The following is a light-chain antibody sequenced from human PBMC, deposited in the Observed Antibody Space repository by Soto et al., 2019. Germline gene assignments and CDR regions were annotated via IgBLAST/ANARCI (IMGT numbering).Light chain of an antibody. J-gene: IGLJ1*01. V-gene: IGLV3-21*02. Sequence: SYELTQPPSVSVAPGQTASISCGENNIGSRSVHWYQQKPGQAPVLVVHEDSDRPSGIPERFSGSNSGNTATLTISRVEAGDEADYYCQVWDSTRDHFVFGTGTKLTVL. CDR3: QVWDSTRDHFV. CDR1: NIGSRS. CDR2: EDS.